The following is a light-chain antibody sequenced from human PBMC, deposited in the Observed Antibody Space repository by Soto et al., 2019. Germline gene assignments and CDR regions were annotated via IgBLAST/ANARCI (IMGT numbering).Light chain of an antibody. CDR1: QSVSSY. CDR3: QQYGYSPIP. V-gene: IGKV3-20*01. J-gene: IGKJ5*01. Sequence: EIVLTQSPATLSLSPGERATLSCRASQSVSSYLAWYQQKPGQAPRLLISGASSRATGIPDRFSGSGSGTDFTLTISRLEPEDFAVYYCQQYGYSPIPFGQGTRLAIK. CDR2: GAS.